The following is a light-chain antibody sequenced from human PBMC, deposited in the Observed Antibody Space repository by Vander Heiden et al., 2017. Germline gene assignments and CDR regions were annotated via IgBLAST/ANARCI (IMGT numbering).Light chain of an antibody. V-gene: IGLV1-51*01. Sequence: PKLLSYDNNKRPSGIPDRFSGSKSGTSATLGTTGLQTGDEADYYGGTWDSSLSVLLGFGGGTKLTVL. CDR2: DNN. CDR3: GTWDSSLSVLLG. J-gene: IGLJ3*02.